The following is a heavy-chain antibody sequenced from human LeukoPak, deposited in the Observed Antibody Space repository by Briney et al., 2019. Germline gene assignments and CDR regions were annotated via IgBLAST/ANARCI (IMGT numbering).Heavy chain of an antibody. D-gene: IGHD6-13*01. J-gene: IGHJ4*02. CDR2: IIPIFGTA. CDR1: GGTFSSYA. V-gene: IGHV1-69*01. CDR3: ASSSGSWYYFXY. Sequence: SVKVSCKASGGTFSSYAISWVRQAPGQGLEWMGGIIPIFGTANYAQKFQGRVTITADESTSTAYMELSSLRSEDTAVYYCASSSGSWYYFXYXXQGTXXTVS.